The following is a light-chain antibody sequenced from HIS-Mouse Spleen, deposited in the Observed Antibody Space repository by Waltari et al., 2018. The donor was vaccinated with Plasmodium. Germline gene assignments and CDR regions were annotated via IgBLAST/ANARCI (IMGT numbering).Light chain of an antibody. CDR3: QQCYSTLYT. CDR1: QSISSN. V-gene: IGKV1-39*01. Sequence: DIKLTPPPSSLSASSADGITTTCRASQSISSNLHWYQQKPGNAPKLLIYAASSLQSGVPARFSGSGSGTDFTLTISSLQPEDFAAYYCQQCYSTLYTFGQGTKLEIK. CDR2: AAS. J-gene: IGKJ2*01.